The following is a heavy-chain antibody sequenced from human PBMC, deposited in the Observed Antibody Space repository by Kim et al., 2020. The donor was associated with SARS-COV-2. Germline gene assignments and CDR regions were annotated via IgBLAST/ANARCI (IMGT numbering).Heavy chain of an antibody. J-gene: IGHJ6*02. CDR3: ARVGGVFPRVPAADYYYYYYGMDV. CDR1: GYTFTSYG. CDR2: ISAYNGNT. D-gene: IGHD2-2*01. Sequence: ASVKVSCKASGYTFTSYGINWVRQAPGQGLEWMGWISAYNGNTNYAQKLQGRVTMTTDTSTSTAYMELRSLRSDDTAVYYCARVGGVFPRVPAADYYYYYYGMDVWGQGTTVTVSS. V-gene: IGHV1-18*01.